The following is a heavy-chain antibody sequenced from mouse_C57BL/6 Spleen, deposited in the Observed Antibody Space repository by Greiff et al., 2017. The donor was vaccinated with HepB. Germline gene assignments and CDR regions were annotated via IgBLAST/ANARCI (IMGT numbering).Heavy chain of an antibody. Sequence: QVQLKQSGAELVMPGASVKLSCKASGYTFTSYWMHWVKQRPGQGLEWIGEIDPSDSYTNYNQKFKGKSTLTVDKSSSTAYMQLSSLTSEDSAVYYCARSGDSHYYAMDYWGQGTSVTVSS. D-gene: IGHD3-1*01. CDR3: ARSGDSHYYAMDY. CDR1: GYTFTSYW. V-gene: IGHV1-69*01. CDR2: IDPSDSYT. J-gene: IGHJ4*01.